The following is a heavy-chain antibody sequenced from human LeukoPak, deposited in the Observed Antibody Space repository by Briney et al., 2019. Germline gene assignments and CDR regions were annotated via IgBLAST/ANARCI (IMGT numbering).Heavy chain of an antibody. CDR1: GFGFSTYA. D-gene: IGHD4-23*01. Sequence: SGRSLRLSCAASGFGFSTYAMHWVRQAPGKGLEWVAVIRYDGRNKYYADSVEGRFTISRDNSKSTLFLQMNSLRTEDTAVYFCAGGGNSDMLFWGQGTLVTVSS. CDR2: IRYDGRNK. V-gene: IGHV3-30*04. CDR3: AGGGNSDMLF. J-gene: IGHJ4*02.